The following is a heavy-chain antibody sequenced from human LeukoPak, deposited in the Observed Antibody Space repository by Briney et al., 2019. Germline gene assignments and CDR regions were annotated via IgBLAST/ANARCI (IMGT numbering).Heavy chain of an antibody. CDR2: ISYDGTDK. V-gene: IGHV3-30*18. J-gene: IGHJ4*02. Sequence: GRSLRLSCTASGFTFSTYGMHWVRQAPGKGLEWVAVISYDGTDKYYADSVKGRFTISRDNSKNTLYLQMNSLRAEDTAVYYCAKDGQLGSGWYESFDYWGQGTLVTVSS. CDR1: GFTFSTYG. D-gene: IGHD6-19*01. CDR3: AKDGQLGSGWYESFDY.